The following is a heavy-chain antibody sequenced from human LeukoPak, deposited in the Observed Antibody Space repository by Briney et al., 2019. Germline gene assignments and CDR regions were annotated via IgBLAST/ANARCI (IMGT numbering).Heavy chain of an antibody. CDR2: INSDGSST. CDR1: GFTFSSYW. V-gene: IGHV3-74*01. J-gene: IGHJ4*02. Sequence: GGSLRLSCAASGFTFSSYWMHWVRRAPGKGLVWVSRINSDGSSTSYADSVKGRFTISRDNAKNTLYLQMNSLRAEDTAVYYCARVRHFDWLTFDYWGQGTLVTVSS. CDR3: ARVRHFDWLTFDY. D-gene: IGHD3-9*01.